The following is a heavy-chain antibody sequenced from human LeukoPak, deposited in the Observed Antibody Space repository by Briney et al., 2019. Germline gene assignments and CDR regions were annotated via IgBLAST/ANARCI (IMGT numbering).Heavy chain of an antibody. CDR3: ARDHDSSSCPYFDY. CDR2: ISSSSSTI. J-gene: IGHJ4*02. Sequence: PGGSLRLSCAASGFTFSSYSMNGVRQAPGRGLEGVSYISSSSSTIYYADSAKGRFTISRDNAKNSLYLKMNSLRAEDTAVYYCARDHDSSSCPYFDYWGQGTLVTAPS. CDR1: GFTFSSYS. D-gene: IGHD6-13*01. V-gene: IGHV3-48*01.